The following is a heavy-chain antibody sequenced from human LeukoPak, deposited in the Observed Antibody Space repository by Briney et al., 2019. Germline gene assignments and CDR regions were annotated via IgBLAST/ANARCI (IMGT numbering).Heavy chain of an antibody. CDR1: GFTFSSYG. CDR2: ISYEGSNK. CDR3: AKGGPLVGATHDY. Sequence: GRSLRLSCAASGFTFSSYGMHWVRQAPGKGLEWVAVISYEGSNKYYADSVKGRFTISRDNSKNTLYLQMNSLRAEDTAVYYCAKGGPLVGATHDYWGQGTLVTVSS. J-gene: IGHJ4*02. D-gene: IGHD1-26*01. V-gene: IGHV3-30*18.